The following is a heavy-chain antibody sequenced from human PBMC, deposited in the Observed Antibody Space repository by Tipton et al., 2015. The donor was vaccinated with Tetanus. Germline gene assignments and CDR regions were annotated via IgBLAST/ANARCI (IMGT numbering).Heavy chain of an antibody. CDR1: GFTFSRYA. V-gene: IGHV3-23*01. J-gene: IGHJ4*02. Sequence: SLRLSCAASGFTFSRYAMSWVRQSPGKGLEWVSGISGSGGNTYYTDSVKGRFTISRDNSKNTLYLQMNSVRAEDTAKYYCARDVNVDTPLVTPRVGTPWEQGGGRFFGSFDCWGQGTQVTVSS. CDR3: ARDVNVDTPLVTPRVGTPWEQGGGRFFGSFDC. D-gene: IGHD5-18*01. CDR2: ISGSGGNT.